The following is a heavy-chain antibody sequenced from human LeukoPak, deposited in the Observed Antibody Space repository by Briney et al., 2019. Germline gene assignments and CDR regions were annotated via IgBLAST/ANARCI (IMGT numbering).Heavy chain of an antibody. J-gene: IGHJ5*02. D-gene: IGHD2-21*02. CDR2: IYPGDSDT. CDR1: GYSFTSYW. V-gene: IGHV5-51*01. Sequence: GESLKISCMGSGYSFTSYWIGWVRRMPGKGLEWMGIIYPGDSDTSYSPSFQGQVTISADKSISTAYLQWSSLKASDTAMYYCARLDCGGDCYWEGHNWFDPWGQGTLVTVSS. CDR3: ARLDCGGDCYWEGHNWFDP.